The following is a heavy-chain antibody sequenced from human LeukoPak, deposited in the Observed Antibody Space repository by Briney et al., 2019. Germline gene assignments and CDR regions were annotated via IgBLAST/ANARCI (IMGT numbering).Heavy chain of an antibody. V-gene: IGHV4-34*01. CDR1: GGSFSGYY. CDR2: INHSGST. J-gene: IGHJ4*02. Sequence: SETLSLTCAVYGGSFSGYYWSWIRQPPGKGLEWIGKINHSGSTNYNPSLKSRVTISVDTSKNQFSLKLSSVTAADTAVYYCARGQDYYDSSGYYYPYWGQGTLVTVSS. CDR3: ARGQDYYDSSGYYYPY. D-gene: IGHD3-22*01.